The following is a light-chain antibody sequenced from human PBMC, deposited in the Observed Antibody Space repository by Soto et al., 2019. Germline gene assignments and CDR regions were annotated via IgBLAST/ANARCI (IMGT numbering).Light chain of an antibody. Sequence: QAVVTQSPSASASLGASVKLTCTLSSGHSSYAIAWHQQQPEQGPRYLMKLNSDGSHSKGDGIPDRFSGSSSGTERYLTISSLQSEDEADYYCQTWGTGIQVVFGGGTKLTVL. J-gene: IGLJ2*01. CDR1: SGHSSYA. CDR2: LNSDGSH. V-gene: IGLV4-69*01. CDR3: QTWGTGIQVV.